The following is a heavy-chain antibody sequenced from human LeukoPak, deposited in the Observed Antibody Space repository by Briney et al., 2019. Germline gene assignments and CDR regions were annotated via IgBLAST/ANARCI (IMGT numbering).Heavy chain of an antibody. CDR2: ISYDGTNK. D-gene: IGHD5-12*01. CDR1: GFTFSYFG. J-gene: IGHJ4*02. Sequence: GGSLRLSCAASGFTFSYFGLHWVRQAPGKGLDWVAVISYDGTNKYYADSVKGRFTISRDNSKNTLYLQMNSLRAEDTAVYYCARDHSDYSGYDYFDYWGQGTLVTVSS. CDR3: ARDHSDYSGYDYFDY. V-gene: IGHV3-30-3*01.